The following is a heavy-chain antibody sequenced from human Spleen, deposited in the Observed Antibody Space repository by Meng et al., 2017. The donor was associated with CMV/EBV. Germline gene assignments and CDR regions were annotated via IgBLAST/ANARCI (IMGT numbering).Heavy chain of an antibody. V-gene: IGHV3-21*01. J-gene: IGHJ4*02. CDR1: GFTFSGYS. CDR3: ARDAYTSGWYFDY. Sequence: GESLKISCAASGFTFSGYSLNWVRQAPRKGLEWVSYIDNYSTYIYYADSVKGRFTISRDNAKNSLYLEMNSLRAEDTAIYYCARDAYTSGWYFDYWGRGTLVTVSS. D-gene: IGHD6-19*01. CDR2: IDNYSTYI.